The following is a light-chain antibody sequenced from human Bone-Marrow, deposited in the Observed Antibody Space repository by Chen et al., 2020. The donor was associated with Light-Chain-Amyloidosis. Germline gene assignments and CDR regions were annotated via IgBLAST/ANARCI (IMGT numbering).Light chain of an antibody. CDR3: SSYTSSSRWV. CDR2: EVS. V-gene: IGLV2-14*02. J-gene: IGLJ3*02. Sequence: QSALTQPASVSGSPGQSITISCTGTSSDVGSYNLVSWYQQHQGKAPKLMIYEVSKRPSGVSSRFSGSKSGNTASLTMSGLQAEDEDDYYCSSYTSSSRWVFGGGTKLTVL. CDR1: SSDVGSYNL.